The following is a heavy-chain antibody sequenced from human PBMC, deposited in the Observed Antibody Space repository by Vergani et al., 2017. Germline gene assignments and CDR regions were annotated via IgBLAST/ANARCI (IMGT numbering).Heavy chain of an antibody. CDR2: IIPIFGTA. V-gene: IGHV1-69*01. CDR3: ARDGRHGAARNWFDP. Sequence: QVQLVQSGAEVKKPGSSVKVSCKASGGTFSSYAISWVRQAPGQGLEWMGGIIPIFGTANYAQKFQGRVTITADESTSKAYMELSSLRSEDTAVYDCARDGRHGAARNWFDPWGQGTLVTVSS. J-gene: IGHJ5*02. D-gene: IGHD6-6*01. CDR1: GGTFSSYA.